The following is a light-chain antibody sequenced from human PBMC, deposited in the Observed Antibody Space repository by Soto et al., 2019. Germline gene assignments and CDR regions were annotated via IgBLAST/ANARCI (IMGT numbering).Light chain of an antibody. Sequence: IVLAQSPVTLSLSPGERATLSCRASQSVSSYLAWYQQKPGQAPRLLIYDASNRATGLPARFSGSGSGTDFTLTIISLEPEDFAVYYCQQRSNWPLTFGGGTKVDIK. CDR1: QSVSSY. J-gene: IGKJ4*01. V-gene: IGKV3-11*01. CDR3: QQRSNWPLT. CDR2: DAS.